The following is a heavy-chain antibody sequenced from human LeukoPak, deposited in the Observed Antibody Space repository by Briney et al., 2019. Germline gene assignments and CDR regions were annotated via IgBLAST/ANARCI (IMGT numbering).Heavy chain of an antibody. CDR2: IKRDGSEK. CDR1: GFTFTDYW. J-gene: IGHJ4*02. D-gene: IGHD6-13*01. Sequence: GGSLRLSCAASGFTFTDYWMSWVRQAPGKGLEWVANIKRDGSEKYYVDSVKGRFTISRDNAKNSLYLQMNSLRTEDTAVYYCARGRGSWYGVYFDYWGQGTLVTVST. V-gene: IGHV3-7*01. CDR3: ARGRGSWYGVYFDY.